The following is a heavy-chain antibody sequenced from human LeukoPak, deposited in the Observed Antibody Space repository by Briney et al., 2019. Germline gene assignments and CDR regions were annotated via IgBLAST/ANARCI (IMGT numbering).Heavy chain of an antibody. J-gene: IGHJ4*02. D-gene: IGHD6-13*01. CDR1: GGSISSYY. CDR3: ARDNSSSLGVFDY. CDR2: IYYSGST. Sequence: PSETLSLTCTVSGGSISSYYWSWIRQPPGKGLEWIGYIYYSGSTNYNLSLKSRVTISVDTSKNQFSLKLSSVTAADTAVYYCARDNSSSLGVFDYWGQGTLVTVSS. V-gene: IGHV4-59*01.